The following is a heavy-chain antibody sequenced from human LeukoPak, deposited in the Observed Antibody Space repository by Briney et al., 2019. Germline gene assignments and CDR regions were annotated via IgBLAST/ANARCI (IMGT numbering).Heavy chain of an antibody. CDR2: INAGNGNT. D-gene: IGHD3-10*01. J-gene: IGHJ4*02. V-gene: IGHV1-3*01. CDR1: GLTFSSYA. CDR3: ARARVLRPSPLNYFGY. Sequence: GGSLRLSCAASGLTFSSYAMHWVRQAPGQRLEWMGWINAGNGNTKYSQKFQGRVTITRDTSASTAYMELSSLRSEDTAVYYCARARVLRPSPLNYFGYWGQGTLVTVSS.